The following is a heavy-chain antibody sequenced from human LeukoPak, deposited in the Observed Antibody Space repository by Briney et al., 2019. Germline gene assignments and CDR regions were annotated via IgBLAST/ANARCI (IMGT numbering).Heavy chain of an antibody. CDR2: FHYSGST. CDR3: ASLVVVVVTASEIDY. J-gene: IGHJ4*02. Sequence: SETLSLTCSVSGGSFSSSSYYWGWVRQPPGKGLEWIGSFHYSGSTYYNPSLKSRVTISGDTSKNQFSLKLRSVTAADTAVYYCASLVVVVVTASEIDYWGQGTLVIVSS. V-gene: IGHV4-39*01. CDR1: GGSFSSSSYY. D-gene: IGHD2-21*02.